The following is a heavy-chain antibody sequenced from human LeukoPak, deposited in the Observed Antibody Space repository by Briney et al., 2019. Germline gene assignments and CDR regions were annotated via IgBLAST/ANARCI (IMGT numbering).Heavy chain of an antibody. J-gene: IGHJ4*02. CDR2: IDPSDSYT. V-gene: IGHV5-10-1*01. D-gene: IGHD4-17*01. CDR1: GYSFTSYW. CDR3: ARPMTTVTPPDY. Sequence: GESLRISCKGSGYSFTSYWITWVRQMPGKGLEWMGRIDPSDSYTNYSPSLQGHVTISVDKSISTAYLQWSSLKASDTAMYYCARPMTTVTPPDYWGQGTLVTVSS.